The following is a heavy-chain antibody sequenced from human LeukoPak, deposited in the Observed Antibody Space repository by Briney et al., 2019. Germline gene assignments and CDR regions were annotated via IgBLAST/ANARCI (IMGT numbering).Heavy chain of an antibody. J-gene: IGHJ4*02. CDR1: GFTFSSYG. V-gene: IGHV3-33*01. CDR2: IWYDGSNK. Sequence: GRSLRLSCAASGFTFSSYGMHWVRQAPGKGLEWVAVIWYDGSNKYYADSVKGRFTNSRDNSKNTLYLQITSLRAEVTAVYYCARGALYYFDYWGQGTLVTVSS. CDR3: ARGALYYFDY.